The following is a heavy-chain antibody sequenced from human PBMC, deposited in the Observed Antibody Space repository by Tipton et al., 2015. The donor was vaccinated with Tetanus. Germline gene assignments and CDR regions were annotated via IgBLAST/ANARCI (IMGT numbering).Heavy chain of an antibody. CDR2: ISYDGSNK. V-gene: IGHV3-30*18. J-gene: IGHJ6*02. D-gene: IGHD2-2*02. Sequence: SLRLSCAASGFTFSSYGMHWVRQAPGKGLEWVAVISYDGSNKYYADSVKGRFTISRDNSKNTLYLQMNSLRAEDTAVYYCAKEGKIPRVYYYYYGMDVWGQGP. CDR3: AKEGKIPRVYYYYYGMDV. CDR1: GFTFSSYG.